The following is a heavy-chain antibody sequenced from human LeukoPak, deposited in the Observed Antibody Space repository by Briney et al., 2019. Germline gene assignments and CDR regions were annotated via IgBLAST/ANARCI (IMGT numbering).Heavy chain of an antibody. V-gene: IGHV3-30*07. D-gene: IGHD3-3*01. CDR1: GFTFSSYA. Sequence: GGSLRLSCAASGFTFSSYAMHWVRQAPGKGLEWVAVISYDGSNKYYADSVKGRFTISRDNSKHTLYLQMNSLRVEDTAVYYCARASGYDFWSGYYFDYWGQGTLVTVSS. CDR2: ISYDGSNK. CDR3: ARASGYDFWSGYYFDY. J-gene: IGHJ4*02.